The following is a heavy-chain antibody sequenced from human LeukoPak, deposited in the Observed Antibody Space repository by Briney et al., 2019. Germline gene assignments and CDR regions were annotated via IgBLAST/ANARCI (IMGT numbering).Heavy chain of an antibody. D-gene: IGHD3-10*01. J-gene: IGHJ4*02. CDR2: INSGGST. CDR1: GFTVSSNL. Sequence: GGSLRLSCAVSGFTVSSNLMSWVGQAPGKGLEWVSVINSGGSTYYADSVKGRFTIRRDNSKNTLYLQMNSLRAEDTAVYYCARDPPLPYGSGSYNYWGQGTLVTVSS. CDR3: ARDPPLPYGSGSYNY. V-gene: IGHV3-53*01.